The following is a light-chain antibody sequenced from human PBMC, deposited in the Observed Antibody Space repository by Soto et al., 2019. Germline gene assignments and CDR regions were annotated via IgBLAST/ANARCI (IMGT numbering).Light chain of an antibody. J-gene: IGKJ1*01. V-gene: IGKV1-5*01. CDR1: QTISSW. CDR3: QQYNSYKRT. CDR2: DAS. Sequence: EIQFTQSPSTLSGAAGERGAVTFRASQTISSWLAWYQQKPGKAPKLLIYDASTLESGVPSSFSGSGSGTEFTLTISSLQPDDFATYYCQQYNSYKRTFGQGTKGDIK.